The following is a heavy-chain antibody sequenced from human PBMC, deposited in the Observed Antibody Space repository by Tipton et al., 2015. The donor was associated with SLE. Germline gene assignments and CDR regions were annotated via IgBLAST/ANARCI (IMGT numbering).Heavy chain of an antibody. CDR3: ARALQNYFDY. Sequence: TLSLTCTVSGGFISSHYWSWIRQPPGKGLEWIGYIYYSGSTNYNPSLKSRVTISVDTSKYQFSLKLSSVTAADTAVYYCARALQNYFDYWGQGTLVTVSS. CDR1: GGFISSHY. J-gene: IGHJ4*02. V-gene: IGHV4-59*11. CDR2: IYYSGST.